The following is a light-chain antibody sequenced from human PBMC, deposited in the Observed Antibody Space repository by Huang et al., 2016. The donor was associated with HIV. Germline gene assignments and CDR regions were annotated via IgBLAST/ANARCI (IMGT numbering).Light chain of an antibody. V-gene: IGKV2-28*01. J-gene: IGKJ4*01. CDR2: LGS. Sequence: DIVMTQSPLPLPVTPGEPASISCRSSQSLLHSDGYNYLDWYLQRPGQSPQLLIYLGSNRASGVPDRFSGSGSGTDFTLKISRLEAEDVGVYYCMQALQTPRTFGGGTKVEIK. CDR1: QSLLHSDGYNY. CDR3: MQALQTPRT.